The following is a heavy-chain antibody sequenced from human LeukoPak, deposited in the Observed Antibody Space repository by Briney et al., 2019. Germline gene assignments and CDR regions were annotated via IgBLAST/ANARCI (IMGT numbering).Heavy chain of an antibody. V-gene: IGHV3-23*01. CDR2: ISGSGGST. Sequence: PGGSLRLSCAASGFTFSSYAMSWVRQAPGKGLEWVSAISGSGGSTYYADSVKGRFTISRDNSKNTLYLQMKSLRAEDTAVYYCAKDSGVWGYSGSYDQFDYWGQGTLVSVSS. CDR3: AKDSGVWGYSGSYDQFDY. CDR1: GFTFSSYA. J-gene: IGHJ4*02. D-gene: IGHD1-26*01.